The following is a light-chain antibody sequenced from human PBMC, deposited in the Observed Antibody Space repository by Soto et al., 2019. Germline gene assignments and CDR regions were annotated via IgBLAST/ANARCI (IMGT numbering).Light chain of an antibody. CDR2: RDN. CDR1: SSNIGRNY. J-gene: IGLJ2*01. Sequence: QSVLTQPPSASGTPGQRVTISCSGSSSNIGRNYLYWYQQFSGTAPKLLVYRDNHRPSGVPDRFSGSKSGTSASLAISGLRSEDEADYYCCSYAGSYVVFGGGTKVTVL. V-gene: IGLV1-47*01. CDR3: CSYAGSYVV.